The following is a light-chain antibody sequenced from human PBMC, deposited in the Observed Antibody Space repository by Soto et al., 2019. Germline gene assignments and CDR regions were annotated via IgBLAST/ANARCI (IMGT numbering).Light chain of an antibody. Sequence: QSALTQPASVSGSPGQSITISCTGTSSDVGGYNYVSWYQQHPGKAPKLMIFDVSNRPSGVSTLFSGSKSGNTASLTISGLQAEDEADYYCSSYTSSSPVFGGGTKLTVL. CDR1: SSDVGGYNY. CDR2: DVS. CDR3: SSYTSSSPV. V-gene: IGLV2-14*01. J-gene: IGLJ2*01.